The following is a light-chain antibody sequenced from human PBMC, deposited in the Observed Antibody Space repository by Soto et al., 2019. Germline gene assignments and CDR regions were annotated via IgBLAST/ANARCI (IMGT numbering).Light chain of an antibody. CDR3: SSYAGNSSYV. CDR2: EVS. Sequence: QSLLSQLTSACASPGQSVSISCTGTSSDVGRYNYISWYQQRPGKAPKLIIYEVSKRPSGVPDRLSGFKYGNTASLTVSGLQAEDEADYYCSSYAGNSSYVFGTGTKVTV. V-gene: IGLV2-8*01. CDR1: SSDVGRYNY. J-gene: IGLJ1*01.